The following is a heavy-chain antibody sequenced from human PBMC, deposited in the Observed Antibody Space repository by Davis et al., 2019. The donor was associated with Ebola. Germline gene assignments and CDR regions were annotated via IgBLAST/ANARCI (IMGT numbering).Heavy chain of an antibody. CDR2: IYYSGST. CDR3: ARASSYDFWSGYYMVYYYGMDV. Sequence: SETLSLTCTVSGGSISSSSYYWSWIRQPPGKGLEWIGYIYYSGSTNYNPSLKSRVTISVDTSKNQFSLKLSSVTAADTAVYYCARASSYDFWSGYYMVYYYGMDVWGQGTTVTVSS. CDR1: GGSISSSSYY. J-gene: IGHJ6*02. V-gene: IGHV4-61*01. D-gene: IGHD3-3*01.